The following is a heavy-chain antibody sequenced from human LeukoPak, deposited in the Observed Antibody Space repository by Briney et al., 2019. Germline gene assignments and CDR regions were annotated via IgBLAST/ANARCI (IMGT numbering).Heavy chain of an antibody. V-gene: IGHV5-51*01. D-gene: IGHD6-13*01. J-gene: IGHJ5*02. Sequence: GESLKISCKGSGYIFTSYWIGWMRQMPGKGLEWMGIIYPGDSDTRYSPSFQGQVTISADKSISTAYLQWSSLKASDTAMYYCARCVAAAGTNWFDPWGQGTLVTVSS. CDR1: GYIFTSYW. CDR2: IYPGDSDT. CDR3: ARCVAAAGTNWFDP.